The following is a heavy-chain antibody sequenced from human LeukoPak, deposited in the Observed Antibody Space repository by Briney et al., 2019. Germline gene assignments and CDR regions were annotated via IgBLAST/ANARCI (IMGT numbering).Heavy chain of an antibody. Sequence: PGGSLRLSCAVSGFTFSDYGFNWVRQAPGKGLEWVAFTRFGGSIKQYADSVKGRFTISRDDSKNTLYLQMNFLKSEDTAVYYLARWGGTRQYYFDYWGQGTLVTVSS. J-gene: IGHJ4*02. CDR3: ARWGGTRQYYFDY. V-gene: IGHV3-33*01. CDR1: GFTFSDYG. CDR2: TRFGGSIK. D-gene: IGHD1-1*01.